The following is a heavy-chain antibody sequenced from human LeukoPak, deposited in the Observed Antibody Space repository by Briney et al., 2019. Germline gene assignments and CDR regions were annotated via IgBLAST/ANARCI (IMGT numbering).Heavy chain of an antibody. CDR1: GFTFSSYA. D-gene: IGHD5-24*01. CDR3: ARGPFFGEMATITDAFDI. Sequence: GGSLRLSCAASGFTFSSYAMHWVRQAPGKGLEWVAVISYDGSNKYYADSVKGRFTISRDNSKNTLYLQMNSLRAEDTAVYYCARGPFFGEMATITDAFDIWGQGTMVTVSS. V-gene: IGHV3-30*04. J-gene: IGHJ3*02. CDR2: ISYDGSNK.